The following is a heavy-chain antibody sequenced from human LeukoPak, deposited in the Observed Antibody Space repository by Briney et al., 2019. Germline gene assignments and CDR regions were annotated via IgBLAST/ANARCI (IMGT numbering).Heavy chain of an antibody. CDR2: IYPDDSDT. V-gene: IGHV5-51*01. D-gene: IGHD3-22*01. CDR1: GYIFTNYW. Sequence: GESLKISCKGFGYIFTNYWIGWVRQMPGKGLEWMGIIYPDDSDTRYSPSFQGQVTISADKSISTAYLQWSSLKASDTAMYYCARAPTYYYDSARHYWGQGTLVTVSS. J-gene: IGHJ4*02. CDR3: ARAPTYYYDSARHY.